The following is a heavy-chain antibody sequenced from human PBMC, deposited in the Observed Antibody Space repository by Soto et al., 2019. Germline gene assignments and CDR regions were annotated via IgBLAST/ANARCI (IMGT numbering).Heavy chain of an antibody. V-gene: IGHV3-23*01. Sequence: EVQLLESGGGLVQPGGSLRLSCAASRFTFSGYSMPWVRQAPGKGLEWVSGISGSGGSTYYADSVKGRFTISRDNCESTLFLQMNSLRAEDTALYYCAKSYGDTWKHYYFDYWGQGTLVTVSS. CDR1: RFTFSGYS. J-gene: IGHJ4*02. D-gene: IGHD3-3*02. CDR3: AKSYGDTWKHYYFDY. CDR2: ISGSGGST.